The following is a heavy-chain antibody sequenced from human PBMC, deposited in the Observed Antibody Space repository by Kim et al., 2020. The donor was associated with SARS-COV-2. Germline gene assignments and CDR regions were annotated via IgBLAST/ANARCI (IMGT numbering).Heavy chain of an antibody. CDR1: GFTFSSYA. Sequence: GGSLRLSCAASGFTFSSYAMHWVRQAPGKGLEWVAVIWYDGSNKYYADSVKGRFTISRDNSKNTLYLQMNSLRAEDTAVYYCAFLRSGSPFDYWGQGTLVTVSS. V-gene: IGHV3-33*01. CDR3: AFLRSGSPFDY. D-gene: IGHD3-22*01. J-gene: IGHJ4*02. CDR2: IWYDGSNK.